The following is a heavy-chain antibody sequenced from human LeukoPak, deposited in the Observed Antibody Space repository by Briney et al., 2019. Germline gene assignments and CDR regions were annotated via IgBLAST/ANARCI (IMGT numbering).Heavy chain of an antibody. V-gene: IGHV1-46*01. CDR2: INPSGGST. CDR1: GYTFTSFY. J-gene: IGHJ4*02. Sequence: ASVKVSCRASGYTFTSFYMHWVRQAPGQGLEWMAIINPSGGSTSYAQKFQGRVTMSRDTSTSTVYMELSSLRSEDTAMYYCARAYGSGSYFHPDYWGQGTLVTVSS. CDR3: ARAYGSGSYFHPDY. D-gene: IGHD3-10*01.